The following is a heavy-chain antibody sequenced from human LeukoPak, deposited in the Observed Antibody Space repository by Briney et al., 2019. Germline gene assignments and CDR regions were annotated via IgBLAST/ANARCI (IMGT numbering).Heavy chain of an antibody. CDR2: INHSGST. Sequence: SETLSLTCAVYGGSFSGYYWSWNRQPPGKGLEWIGEINHSGSTNYNPSLKSRVTISVDTSKNQFSLKLSSVTAADTAVYYCARVPYYYYYYGMDVWGQGTTVTVSS. J-gene: IGHJ6*02. V-gene: IGHV4-34*01. CDR3: ARVPYYYYYYGMDV. CDR1: GGSFSGYY.